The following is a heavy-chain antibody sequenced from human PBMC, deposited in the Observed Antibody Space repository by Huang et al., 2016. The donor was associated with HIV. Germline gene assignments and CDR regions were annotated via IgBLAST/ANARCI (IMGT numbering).Heavy chain of an antibody. Sequence: QLQLQESGPGLVKPSETLSLTCTVSGGSIRSDNYYWGWIRQPPGKGLEWIGSIYYRGSTYYTPSLKSRVTITGDTSKNQFSLKMRSVTAADTAVYYCARLPGSITMIRGVITDPYWGQGTLVTVSS. CDR3: ARLPGSITMIRGVITDPY. V-gene: IGHV4-39*01. J-gene: IGHJ4*02. CDR1: GGSIRSDNYY. D-gene: IGHD3-10*01. CDR2: IYYRGST.